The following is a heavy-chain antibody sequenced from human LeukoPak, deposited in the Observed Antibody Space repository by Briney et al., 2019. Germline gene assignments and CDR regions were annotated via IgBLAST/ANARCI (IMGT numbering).Heavy chain of an antibody. CDR2: MNPNSGNT. J-gene: IGHJ4*02. CDR1: GYTFTSYG. CDR3: ARVLRGAAAGTFDY. D-gene: IGHD6-13*01. V-gene: IGHV1-8*02. Sequence: ASVKVSCKASGYTFTSYGISWVRQAPGQGLEWMGWMNPNSGNTGYAQKFQGRVTMTRNTSISTAYMELSSLRSEDTAVYYCARVLRGAAAGTFDYWGQGTLVTVSS.